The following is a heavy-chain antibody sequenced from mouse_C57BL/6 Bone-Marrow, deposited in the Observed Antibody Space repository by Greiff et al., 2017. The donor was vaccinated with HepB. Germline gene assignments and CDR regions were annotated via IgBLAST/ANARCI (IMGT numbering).Heavy chain of an antibody. V-gene: IGHV3-6*01. CDR3: ARDLGRGAWFAY. Sequence: EVQLQQSGPGLVKPSQSLSLTCSVTGYSITSGYYWNWIRQFPGNKLEWMGYISYDGSNNYNPSLKNRISITRDTSKNQFFLKLNSVTTEDTATYYCARDLGRGAWFAYWGQGTLVTVSA. D-gene: IGHD4-1*01. J-gene: IGHJ3*01. CDR2: ISYDGSN. CDR1: GYSITSGYY.